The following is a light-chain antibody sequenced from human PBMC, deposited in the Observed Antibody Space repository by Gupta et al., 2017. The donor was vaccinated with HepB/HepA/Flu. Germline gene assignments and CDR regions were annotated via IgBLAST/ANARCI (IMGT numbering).Light chain of an antibody. J-gene: IGLJ1*01. Sequence: QSVLTQPPSASGTPGQRVTITCSGSSSNIENNNVTWYQHLPGTAPKLLIYGDYQRPPGVPARFFGSKSGTSASLAISALQTEDEAYYCCAAWDDSLNGYVFGTGTKATVL. V-gene: IGLV1-44*01. CDR1: SSNIENNN. CDR2: GDY. CDR3: AAWDDSLNGYV.